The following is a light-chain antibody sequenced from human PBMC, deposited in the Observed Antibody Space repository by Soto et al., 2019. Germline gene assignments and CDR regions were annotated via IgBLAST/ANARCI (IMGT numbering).Light chain of an antibody. CDR2: GAS. CDR3: QQYGSSPFT. J-gene: IGKJ3*01. Sequence: EIVLTQSPGTLSLSPGEGATLSCRASQSISSNFLAWYQQKRGQAPRLLIHGASNRATGIPDRFSGSGSGTDFTLIISSLAPEDFAVYYCQQYGSSPFTFGPGTKVDIK. CDR1: QSISSNF. V-gene: IGKV3-20*01.